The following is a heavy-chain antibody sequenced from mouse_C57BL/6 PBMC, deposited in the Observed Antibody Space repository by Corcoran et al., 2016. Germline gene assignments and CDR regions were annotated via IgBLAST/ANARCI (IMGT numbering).Heavy chain of an antibody. J-gene: IGHJ1*03. CDR3: ARSDGYYLHWYFDV. V-gene: IGHV1-18*01. CDR2: INPNNGGT. CDR1: GYTFTDYN. D-gene: IGHD2-3*01. Sequence: EVQLQQSGPELVKPGASVKIPCKASGYTFTDYNMDWVKQSHGKSLEWIGDINPNNGGTIYNQKFKGKATLTVDKSSSTAYMELRSLTSEDTAVYYCARSDGYYLHWYFDVWGTGTTVTVSS.